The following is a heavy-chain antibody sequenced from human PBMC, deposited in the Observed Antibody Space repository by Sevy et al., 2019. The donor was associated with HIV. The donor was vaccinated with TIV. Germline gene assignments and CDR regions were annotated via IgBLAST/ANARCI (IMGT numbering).Heavy chain of an antibody. D-gene: IGHD6-19*01. V-gene: IGHV4-4*02. CDR2: MHHRGTT. CDR1: GDSISSSHW. CDR3: APAAGTDVLGYYFGS. Sequence: SETLSLTCSVSGDSISSSHWWSWVRQTPRKGLEWIGDMHHRGTTNYNPSLKSRVIISVDKSKNQFSLKLTSGTAADTAVYYCAPAAGTDVLGYYFGSWGQGTQVTVSS. J-gene: IGHJ4*02.